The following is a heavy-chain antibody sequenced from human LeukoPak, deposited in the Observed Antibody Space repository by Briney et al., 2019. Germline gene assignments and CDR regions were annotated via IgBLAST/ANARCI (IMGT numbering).Heavy chain of an antibody. D-gene: IGHD1-26*01. CDR2: IYHSGYT. CDR1: GGSISSSNW. Sequence: SETLSLTCAVSGGSISSSNWWSWVRQPPGKGLEWIGEIYHSGYTNYNPSLKSRVTMSLDKSKNQFSLKLSSVTAADTAVYYCARSSGSYNYFDYWGQGTLVTVSS. V-gene: IGHV4-4*02. CDR3: ARSSGSYNYFDY. J-gene: IGHJ4*02.